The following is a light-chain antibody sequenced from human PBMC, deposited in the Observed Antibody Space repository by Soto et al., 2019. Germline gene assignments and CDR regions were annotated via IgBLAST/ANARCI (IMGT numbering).Light chain of an antibody. CDR1: SSNIGSST. CDR3: AAWEDSLNGPYV. CDR2: SNN. J-gene: IGLJ1*01. V-gene: IGLV1-44*01. Sequence: QLVLTQPPSASGTPGQRVTISCSGSSSNIGSSTVNWYQQLPGTAPKLLIYSNNQRPSGVPDRFSGSKSGTSASLAISGLQSEDEDDYYCAAWEDSLNGPYVFGTGTKLTVL.